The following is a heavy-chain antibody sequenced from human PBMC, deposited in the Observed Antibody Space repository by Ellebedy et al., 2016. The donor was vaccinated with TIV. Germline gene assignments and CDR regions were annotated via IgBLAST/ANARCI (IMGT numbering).Heavy chain of an antibody. J-gene: IGHJ5*02. Sequence: SETLSPTXAVPGASISSSNWWIWVRQPPGKGLEWIGEIYHSGSTNCNPSLKSRVAISVDTSKNQFSLKLSSVTAADTAVYYCARTYSSGWYDWFDPWGQGTLVTVSS. CDR1: GASISSSNW. V-gene: IGHV4-4*02. D-gene: IGHD6-19*01. CDR3: ARTYSSGWYDWFDP. CDR2: IYHSGST.